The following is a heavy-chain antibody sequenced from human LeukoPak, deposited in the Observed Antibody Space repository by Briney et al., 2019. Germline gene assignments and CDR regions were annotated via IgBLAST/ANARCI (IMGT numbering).Heavy chain of an antibody. J-gene: IGHJ4*02. D-gene: IGHD6-13*01. V-gene: IGHV3-74*01. CDR2: ISSDGSGT. CDR3: ARGGLSSSFDY. Sequence: GGSLRHSCAASGFTFSSYWMHWVRQAPGKGLVWVSRISSDGSGTNYADSVKGRFTISRDNAKSALYLQMNSLRAEDTAVYYCARGGLSSSFDYWGQGTLVTVSS. CDR1: GFTFSSYW.